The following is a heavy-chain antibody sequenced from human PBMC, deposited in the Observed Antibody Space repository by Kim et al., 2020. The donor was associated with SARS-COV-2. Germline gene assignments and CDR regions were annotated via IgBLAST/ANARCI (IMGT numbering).Heavy chain of an antibody. CDR2: IYHRGST. Sequence: SETLSLTCAVSGGSISSSNWWSWVRQPPGKGLEWIVEIYHRGSTNYNPSLKSRVTISVDKSKNQFSLQLSSVTAADTAVYYCARGLDLWFGELSSWSYFDYWGQGTLVTVAS. J-gene: IGHJ4*02. CDR1: GGSISSSNW. V-gene: IGHV4-4*02. D-gene: IGHD3-10*01. CDR3: ARGLDLWFGELSSWSYFDY.